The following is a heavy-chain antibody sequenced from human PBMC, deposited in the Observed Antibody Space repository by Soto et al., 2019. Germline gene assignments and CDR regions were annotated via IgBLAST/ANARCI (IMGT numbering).Heavy chain of an antibody. CDR1: GYTFTSYG. D-gene: IGHD6-13*01. CDR2: ISAYNGNR. Sequence: QVQLVQSGAEVKKPGASVKVSCKVSGYTFTSYGISWVRQAPGQGLEWMGWISAYNGNRNYAEKFQGRVTMTTDTSTSTFYMEVRSLRSDDTALYYCARDRVAEAGPFDYWGQGTLLTGSS. V-gene: IGHV1-18*04. CDR3: ARDRVAEAGPFDY. J-gene: IGHJ4*02.